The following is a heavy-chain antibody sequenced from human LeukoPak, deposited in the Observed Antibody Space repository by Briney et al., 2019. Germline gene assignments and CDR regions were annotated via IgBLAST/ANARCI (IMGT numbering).Heavy chain of an antibody. Sequence: SETLSLTCTVSGGSISSYYWSWIRQPAGKGLEWIGRIYTSGSTNYNPSLKSRVTMSVGTSKNQFSLKLSSVTAADTAVYYCARDEKWLSLGYCYYMDVWGKGTTVTVSS. J-gene: IGHJ6*03. CDR3: ARDEKWLSLGYCYYMDV. CDR2: IYTSGST. CDR1: GGSISSYY. D-gene: IGHD3-22*01. V-gene: IGHV4-4*07.